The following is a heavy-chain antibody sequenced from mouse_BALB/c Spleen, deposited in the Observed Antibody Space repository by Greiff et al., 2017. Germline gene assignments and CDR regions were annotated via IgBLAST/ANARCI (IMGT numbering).Heavy chain of an antibody. Sequence: VQLKESGPSLVKPSQTLSLTCSVTGDSITSGYWNWIRKFPGNKLEYMGYISYSGSTYYNPSLKSRISITRDTSKNQYYLQLNSVTTEDTATYYCARCYYGSSPYYAMDYWGQGTSVTVSS. J-gene: IGHJ4*01. CDR1: GDSITSGY. CDR2: ISYSGST. V-gene: IGHV3-8*02. CDR3: ARCYYGSSPYYAMDY. D-gene: IGHD1-1*01.